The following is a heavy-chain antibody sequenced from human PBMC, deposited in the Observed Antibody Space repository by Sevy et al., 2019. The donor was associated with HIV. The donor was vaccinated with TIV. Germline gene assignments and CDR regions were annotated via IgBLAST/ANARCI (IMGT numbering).Heavy chain of an antibody. J-gene: IGHJ4*02. CDR3: ATEEKWFRESVDY. CDR1: GIIFSTYW. V-gene: IGHV3-7*03. CDR2: ITHDGSEK. Sequence: GGSLRLSCTASGIIFSTYWMNWVRQAPGKGLEWVANITHDGSEKYYVDSVKGRFTISRDNAKNSLYLQMNSLRVEDTAVYYCATEEKWFRESVDYWGQGILLTVSS. D-gene: IGHD3-10*01.